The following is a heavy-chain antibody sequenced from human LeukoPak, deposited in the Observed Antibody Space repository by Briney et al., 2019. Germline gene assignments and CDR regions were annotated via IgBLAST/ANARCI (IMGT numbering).Heavy chain of an antibody. CDR2: IYHSGST. Sequence: SETLSLTCAVSGGSISSSNWWSWIRQPPGKGLEWIGEIYHSGSTNYNPSLKSRVTISVDTSKNQFSLKLSSVTAADTAVYYCARALLPFAFDYWGQGTLVTVSS. CDR1: GGSISSSNW. V-gene: IGHV4-4*02. D-gene: IGHD3-10*01. J-gene: IGHJ4*02. CDR3: ARALLPFAFDY.